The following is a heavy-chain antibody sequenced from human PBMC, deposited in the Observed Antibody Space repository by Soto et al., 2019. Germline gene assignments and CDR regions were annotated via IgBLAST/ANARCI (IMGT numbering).Heavy chain of an antibody. D-gene: IGHD2-2*01. CDR3: ARDDGLSSTNVKAFDI. Sequence: ELQLVESGGGLVEPGESLRLSCAASGFTFSRYYMNWVRQAPGKGLEWVSSISTTSTYTHYADSLKGRFTISRDNAKKLLSLQMARLRAEDTAVYYCARDDGLSSTNVKAFDIWGQGTKVTVSS. CDR1: GFTFSRYY. J-gene: IGHJ3*02. CDR2: ISTTSTYT. V-gene: IGHV3-21*01.